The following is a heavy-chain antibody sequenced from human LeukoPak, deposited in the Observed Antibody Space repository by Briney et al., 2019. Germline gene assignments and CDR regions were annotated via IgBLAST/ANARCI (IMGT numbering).Heavy chain of an antibody. CDR3: TRGAGWLIDY. CDR2: FYNSGSS. V-gene: IGHV4-59*01. J-gene: IGHJ4*02. Sequence: SETLSLTWTVSGGSISDYYRGWIRQPPGKGLEWIGYFYNSGSSTYNPSLKSRVTISVDTSKEQFSLKVSSVTAADTAVYYCTRGAGWLIDYWGQGILVTVSS. D-gene: IGHD3-16*01. CDR1: GGSISDYY.